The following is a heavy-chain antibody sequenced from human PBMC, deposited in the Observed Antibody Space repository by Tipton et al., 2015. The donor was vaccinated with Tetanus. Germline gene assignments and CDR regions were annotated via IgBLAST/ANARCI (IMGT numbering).Heavy chain of an antibody. D-gene: IGHD2-21*01. J-gene: IGHJ3*02. CDR2: VYYTGST. CDR1: GDSVSGYY. CDR3: ARVLRYSATGGWDDAFDI. V-gene: IGHV4-59*02. Sequence: TLSLTCTVSGDSVSGYYWSWIRQPPGKGLEWIGYVYYTGSTNHNPSLKSRVTISMDRSKNQISLQLTSVTVADTAVYFCARVLRYSATGGWDDAFDIWGQGTLVTVSS.